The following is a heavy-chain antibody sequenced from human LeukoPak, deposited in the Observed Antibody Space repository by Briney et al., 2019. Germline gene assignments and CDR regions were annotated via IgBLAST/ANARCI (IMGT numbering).Heavy chain of an antibody. CDR2: IYASGST. Sequence: PSQTLSLTCTVSGGSISSGSYYWGWLRQPAGKGLEWIGRIYASGSTNYNPSLKSRITISINMSKNQFSLKLSSVTAADTAVYYCARGGGDSGSYAFDIWGQGTMVTVSS. V-gene: IGHV4-61*02. D-gene: IGHD3-10*01. CDR1: GGSISSGSYY. CDR3: ARGGGDSGSYAFDI. J-gene: IGHJ3*02.